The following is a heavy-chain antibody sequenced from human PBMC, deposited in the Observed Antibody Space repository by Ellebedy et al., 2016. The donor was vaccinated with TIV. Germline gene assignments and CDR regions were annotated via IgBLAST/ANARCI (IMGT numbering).Heavy chain of an antibody. Sequence: AASVKVTCKVAGYTLTELSRHWVRQAPGRGLEWMGGFDHEDDETIYAQKFQGRVTMTEDTSTDTAYMDLSSLRSEDTAVYYCATVFDGYRGLDYWGQGTLVTVSS. CDR3: ATVFDGYRGLDY. CDR1: GYTLTELS. CDR2: FDHEDDET. D-gene: IGHD5-24*01. V-gene: IGHV1-24*01. J-gene: IGHJ4*02.